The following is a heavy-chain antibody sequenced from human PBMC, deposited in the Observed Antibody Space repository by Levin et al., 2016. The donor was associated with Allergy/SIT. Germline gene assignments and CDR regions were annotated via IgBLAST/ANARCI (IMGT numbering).Heavy chain of an antibody. D-gene: IGHD5/OR15-5a*01. CDR3: ARAPIVFGYYYYGMDV. J-gene: IGHJ6*02. CDR1: GFTFSDYY. CDR2: ISSSSSYT. V-gene: IGHV3-11*05. Sequence: GESLKISCAASGFTFSDYYMSWIRQAPGKGLEWVSYISSSSSYTNYADSVKGRFTISRDNAKNSLYLQMNSLRAEDTAVYYCARAPIVFGYYYYGMDVWGQGTTVTVSS.